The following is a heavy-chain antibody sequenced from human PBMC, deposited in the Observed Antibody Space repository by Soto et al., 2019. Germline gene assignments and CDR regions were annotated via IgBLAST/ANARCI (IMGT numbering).Heavy chain of an antibody. CDR2: ISGSGGST. D-gene: IGHD6-19*01. CDR3: AKHLYSSGWYLLGY. V-gene: IGHV3-23*01. Sequence: EVQLLESGGGLVQPGGSLRLSCAASGFTFSSYAMSWVRQAPGKGLEWVSAISGSGGSTYYADSVKGRFTISRDNSKNTLYLQMNSLSAEDTAVYYCAKHLYSSGWYLLGYWGQGTLVTVSS. J-gene: IGHJ4*02. CDR1: GFTFSSYA.